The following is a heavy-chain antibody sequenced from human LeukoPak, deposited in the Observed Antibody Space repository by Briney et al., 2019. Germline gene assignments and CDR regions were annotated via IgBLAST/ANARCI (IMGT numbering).Heavy chain of an antibody. V-gene: IGHV3-23*01. CDR1: GFTFSSYA. Sequence: PGGSLRLSCAASGFTFSSYAMSWVRQAPGKGLEGVSGISGSADTIYYADSAKGRFTISRDNSKNRLYLQMKSLRVDDTAVYYCAKSVGIIRRGAFDIWGQGTMVTVSS. CDR2: ISGSADTI. J-gene: IGHJ3*02. CDR3: AKSVGIIRRGAFDI. D-gene: IGHD3-10*01.